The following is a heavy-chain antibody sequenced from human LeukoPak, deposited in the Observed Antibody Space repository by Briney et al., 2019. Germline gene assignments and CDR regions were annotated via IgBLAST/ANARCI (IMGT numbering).Heavy chain of an antibody. CDR2: ISYDGSNK. CDR1: GFIFSNYA. V-gene: IGHV3-30-3*01. J-gene: IGHJ4*02. CDR3: AREGDYYVTSGFYYY. D-gene: IGHD3-22*01. Sequence: PGGSLRLSCAASGFIFSNYAMHWVRQAPGKGLEWVALISYDGSNKFYADSVKGRFTISRDNSRNTLYVQMNSLRAGDTAVYYCAREGDYYVTSGFYYYWGQGTLVTVSS.